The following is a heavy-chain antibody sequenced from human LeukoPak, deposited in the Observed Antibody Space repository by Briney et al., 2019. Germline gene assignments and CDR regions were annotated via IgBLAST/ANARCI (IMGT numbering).Heavy chain of an antibody. D-gene: IGHD2-2*01. CDR2: IVVGSGNT. CDR3: AAVFFISTVPYFDH. V-gene: IGHV1-58*02. Sequence: TSVKVSCKASGFTFSSSAIQWVRQVRGQRLEWIGWIVVGSGNTNYAQKFQDRVTITKDMSTMTDYMELRSLRSEDTALYYCAAVFFISTVPYFDHWAQGTLVTVSS. CDR1: GFTFSSSA. J-gene: IGHJ4*02.